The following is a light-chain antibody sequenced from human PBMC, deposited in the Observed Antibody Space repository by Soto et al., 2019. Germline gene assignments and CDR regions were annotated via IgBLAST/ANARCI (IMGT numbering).Light chain of an antibody. CDR3: CSYAGSYTHV. V-gene: IGLV2-11*01. CDR1: SSDVGRYNF. J-gene: IGLJ1*01. Sequence: QSLLTKPRSLSGSPGQSVTISCTGTSSDVGRYNFVSWYQQHPDKAPKLMIYDVIKRPSGVPDRFSGSKSGNTASLTIYGLQAEDEADYHCCSYAGSYTHVFGTGTKVTVL. CDR2: DVI.